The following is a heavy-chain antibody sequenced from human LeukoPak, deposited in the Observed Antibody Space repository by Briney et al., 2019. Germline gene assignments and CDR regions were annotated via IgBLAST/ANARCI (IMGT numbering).Heavy chain of an antibody. CDR3: ARELYYYGSAPPYYYYYMDV. Sequence: ASVQVSCKASGYTFTSYAMNWVRQAPGQGLEWMGWINTNTGNPTYAQGFTGRFVFSLDTSVSTAYLQISSLKAEDTAVYYCARELYYYGSAPPYYYYYMDVWGKGTTVTVSS. CDR2: INTNTGNP. J-gene: IGHJ6*03. CDR1: GYTFTSYA. V-gene: IGHV7-4-1*02. D-gene: IGHD3-10*01.